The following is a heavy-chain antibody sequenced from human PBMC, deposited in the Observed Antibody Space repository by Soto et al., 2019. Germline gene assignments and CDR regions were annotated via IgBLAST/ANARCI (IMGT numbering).Heavy chain of an antibody. CDR2: IYWDDDK. J-gene: IGHJ4*02. V-gene: IGHV2-5*02. CDR1: GFSLITSGVG. Sequence: QITLKEAGPTLVKPTQTLTLTCSFSGFSLITSGVGVGWIRQPPGKALEWLALIYWDDDKGYSTSLKSRLTITTDTSKNQVVLTMTNMAPADTATYYCAHTMAPRIFDYWGQGTLVTVSS. CDR3: AHTMAPRIFDY.